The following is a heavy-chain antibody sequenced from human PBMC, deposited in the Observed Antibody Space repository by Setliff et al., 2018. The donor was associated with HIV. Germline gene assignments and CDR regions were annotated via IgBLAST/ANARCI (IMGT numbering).Heavy chain of an antibody. CDR1: GFIFSNYW. CDR2: INSDGSSI. V-gene: IGHV3-74*01. D-gene: IGHD6-19*01. Sequence: GSLRLSCAASGFIFSNYWMHWVRQAPGKGLVWVSRINSDGSSISYADSVKGRFTISRDKAKNTLYLQMNSLRGEDTAVYYCARHSDWYGNDAFDIWGQGTRVTVSS. CDR3: ARHSDWYGNDAFDI. J-gene: IGHJ3*02.